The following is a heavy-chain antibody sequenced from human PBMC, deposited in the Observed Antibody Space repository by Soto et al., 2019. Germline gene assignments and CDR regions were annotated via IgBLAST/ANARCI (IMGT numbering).Heavy chain of an antibody. Sequence: EVQLVESGGDLVQPGGSLRLSCAASDFTFRNYWMNWVRQAPGKELEWVANIKPDGSATNYVDSVKGRFTISRDNVKNSVSLQMNSLRAEDTAVYFCFGGGGGPQWGQGTLVTVSS. J-gene: IGHJ4*02. CDR2: IKPDGSAT. CDR3: FGGGGGPQ. V-gene: IGHV3-7*03. CDR1: DFTFRNYW. D-gene: IGHD2-15*01.